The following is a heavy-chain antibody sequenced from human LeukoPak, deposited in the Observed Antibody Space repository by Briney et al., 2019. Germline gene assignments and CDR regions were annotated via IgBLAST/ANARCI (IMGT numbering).Heavy chain of an antibody. CDR3: AKDDAYYYDSSGNPMALGMDV. D-gene: IGHD3-22*01. CDR2: ISGYGGRT. J-gene: IGHJ6*02. CDR1: GFTFSSYA. V-gene: IGHV3-23*01. Sequence: GGSLRLSCAASGFTFSSYAMSWGRQAPGKGLGRDSAISGYGGRTYYADSVKGRFAISRDDSKNTLYRQMNSLRAEDTAVYYCAKDDAYYYDSSGNPMALGMDVWGQGTTVTVSS.